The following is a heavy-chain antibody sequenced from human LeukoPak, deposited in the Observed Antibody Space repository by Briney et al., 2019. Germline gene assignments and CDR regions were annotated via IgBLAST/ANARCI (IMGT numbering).Heavy chain of an antibody. Sequence: SETLSLTCTVSRGSITSGSYYWGWIRQPPGKGLEWIGSLFYSGNTYSNPSLKSRDTLKSRVTISLDTSKNRFSLKLSSVTAADTAVYYCARWGRRGWLRPDVTMASSTYHFDYWGRGTLVIVSS. D-gene: IGHD5-12*01. V-gene: IGHV4-39*07. CDR3: ARWGRRGWLRPDVTMASSTYHFDY. J-gene: IGHJ4*02. CDR2: LFYSGNT. CDR1: RGSITSGSYY.